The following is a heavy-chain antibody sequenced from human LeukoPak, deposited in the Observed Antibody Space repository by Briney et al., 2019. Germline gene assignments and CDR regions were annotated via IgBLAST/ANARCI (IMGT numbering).Heavy chain of an antibody. J-gene: IGHJ4*02. V-gene: IGHV4-34*01. CDR1: GGSFTGYY. D-gene: IGHD3-10*01. CDR2: INHSGST. Sequence: SQTLSLTCAVYGGSFTGYYWSWIRQPPGKGLEWIGEINHSGSTNYNPSLKSRVTISVDTSKNQFSLKLSSVTAADTAVYYCASAASFGESHWGQGTLVSVSS. CDR3: ASAASFGESH.